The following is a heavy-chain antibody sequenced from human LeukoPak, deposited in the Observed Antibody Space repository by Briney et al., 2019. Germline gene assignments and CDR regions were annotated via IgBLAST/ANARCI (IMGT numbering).Heavy chain of an antibody. CDR1: GYTFTGYY. J-gene: IGHJ2*01. CDR2: INPNSGGT. V-gene: IGHV1-2*02. CDR3: ARVRGSSGWYFDL. D-gene: IGHD3-10*01. Sequence: ASVKVSCKASGYTFTGYYMHWVRQAPGQGLEWMGWINPNSGGTNYAQKFQGRVTMTRDTSISTAYMELSRLRSDDTAVYYCARVRGSSGWYFDLWGRGTLVTASS.